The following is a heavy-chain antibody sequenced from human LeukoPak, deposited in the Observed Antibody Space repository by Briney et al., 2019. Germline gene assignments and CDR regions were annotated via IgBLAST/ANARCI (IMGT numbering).Heavy chain of an antibody. D-gene: IGHD4-23*01. CDR1: GYTFTSYD. CDR3: TVLNRWSQQTLDY. J-gene: IGHJ4*02. V-gene: IGHV1-8*01. CDR2: MNPNSGNT. Sequence: ASVKVSCKASGYTFTSYDINWLRQSTGQALEWIGWMNPNSGNTGCAQKFQGRVTMHRNTSISTAYLELSRLRSEATALYYGTVLNRWSQQTLDYWGQGTLFTVSS.